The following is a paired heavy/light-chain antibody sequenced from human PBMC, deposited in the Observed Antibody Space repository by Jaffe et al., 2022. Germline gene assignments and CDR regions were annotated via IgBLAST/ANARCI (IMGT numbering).Heavy chain of an antibody. V-gene: IGHV3-30*02. CDR1: GLIFRNYG. CDR2: IEDDGSNI. J-gene: IGHJ3*01. D-gene: IGHD3-10*01. Sequence: QVQLVESGGGVVQPGGSLRLSCAASGLIFRNYGMHWVRQAPGKGLDWVAFIEDDGSNIYYADSVKGRFTISRDNSKNTLYLQMNYLRPEDTAAYYCAGEERPVTIDNDAFDLWGQGTMVTVSS. CDR3: AGEERPVTIDNDAFDL.
Light chain of an antibody. J-gene: IGLJ3*02. CDR1: SNNVGGQG. CDR3: AAWDGSLSAWV. CDR2: RNN. V-gene: IGLV10-54*01. Sequence: QAGLTQPPSVSKGLRQTATLTCTGNSNNVGGQGASWLQQRQGRPPKLLSYRNNNRPSGISERLSASRSGNTASLTITGIQPEDEADYYCAAWDGSLSAWVFGAGTKLTVL.